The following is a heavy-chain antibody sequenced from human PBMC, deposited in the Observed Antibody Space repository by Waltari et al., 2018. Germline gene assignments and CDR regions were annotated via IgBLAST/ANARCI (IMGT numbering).Heavy chain of an antibody. Sequence: QVQLVQSGAEVKKPGASVKVSCRASGYTFTGYYMPWVRQAPGQGLEWMGWINPNSGGTNYAQKFQGRVTMTRDTSISTAYMELSRLRSDDTAVYYCARDHSIASGWFDPWGQGTLVTVSS. V-gene: IGHV1-2*02. D-gene: IGHD4-4*01. CDR1: GYTFTGYY. J-gene: IGHJ5*02. CDR3: ARDHSIASGWFDP. CDR2: INPNSGGT.